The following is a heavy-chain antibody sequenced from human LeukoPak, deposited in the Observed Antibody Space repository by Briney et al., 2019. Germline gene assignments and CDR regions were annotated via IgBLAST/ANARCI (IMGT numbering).Heavy chain of an antibody. D-gene: IGHD3-10*01. CDR3: ARERLDGRFGEFTQPNWFDP. CDR1: GGTFSSYA. V-gene: IGHV1-69*04. CDR2: IIPIFGIA. Sequence: SVKVSCKASGGTFSSYAISWVRQAPGQGLEWMGRIIPIFGIANYAQKFQGRVTITADKSTSTAYMELSSLRSEDTAVYYCARERLDGRFGEFTQPNWFDPCGQGTLVTVSS. J-gene: IGHJ5*02.